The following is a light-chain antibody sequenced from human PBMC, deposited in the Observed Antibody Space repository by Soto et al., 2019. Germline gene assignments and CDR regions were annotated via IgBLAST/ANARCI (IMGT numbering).Light chain of an antibody. Sequence: EIVLTQSPGTLSVSPGERATLSCRASQTISSNNLAWYQQKPGQAPSLLIYGTSSRATGIPDRFSGSGSGTDFTINISRLEPEDSAIYYCQQYGSWTFGQGTKVEIK. J-gene: IGKJ1*01. CDR3: QQYGSWT. CDR1: QTISSNN. V-gene: IGKV3-20*01. CDR2: GTS.